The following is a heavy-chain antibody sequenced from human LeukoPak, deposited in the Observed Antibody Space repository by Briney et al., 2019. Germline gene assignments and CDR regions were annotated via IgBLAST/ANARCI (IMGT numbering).Heavy chain of an antibody. CDR1: GGSISSYY. D-gene: IGHD6-19*01. Sequence: SETLSLTCTVSGGSISSYYWSWIRQPPGKGLEWIGYIYYSGSTNYNPSLKSRVTISVDTSKNQFSLKLSSVTAADTGVYYCARGLGAVAGRIYDGFDMWGQGTMVTVSS. CDR3: ARGLGAVAGRIYDGFDM. CDR2: IYYSGST. J-gene: IGHJ3*02. V-gene: IGHV4-59*01.